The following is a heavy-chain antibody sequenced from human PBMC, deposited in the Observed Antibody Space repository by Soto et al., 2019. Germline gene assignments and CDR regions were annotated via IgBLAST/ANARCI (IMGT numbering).Heavy chain of an antibody. V-gene: IGHV4-31*03. Sequence: SETLSLTCTFSGGSISSGGYYWSWIRQHPGKGLEWIGYIYYIGSTYYNPSLKSRVTISVDTSKNQFSLKLSSVTAADTAVYYCAGRASRYYYDSSGYFDYWGQGTLVTVSS. J-gene: IGHJ4*02. CDR1: GGSISSGGYY. CDR3: AGRASRYYYDSSGYFDY. CDR2: IYYIGST. D-gene: IGHD3-22*01.